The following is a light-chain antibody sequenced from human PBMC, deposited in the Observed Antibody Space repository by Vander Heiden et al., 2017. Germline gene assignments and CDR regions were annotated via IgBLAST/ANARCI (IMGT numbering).Light chain of an antibody. J-gene: IGKJ1*01. CDR1: QSVSSSY. Sequence: EIVLTQSPGTLSLSPGERATLSCRASQSVSSSYVAWYQQKPGQAPRLLIYGASSSATGIPDRFSGSGSGTDFTLTISRLEPEDFAVYYCHQDGTSPQTFGQGTKVEIK. V-gene: IGKV3-20*01. CDR3: HQDGTSPQT. CDR2: GAS.